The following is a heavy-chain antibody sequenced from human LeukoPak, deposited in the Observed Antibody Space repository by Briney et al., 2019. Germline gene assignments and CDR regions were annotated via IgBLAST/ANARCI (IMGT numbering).Heavy chain of an antibody. J-gene: IGHJ3*02. D-gene: IGHD1-26*01. CDR2: INHSGST. CDR3: ARCPVRGSYWSPARADAFDI. V-gene: IGHV4-34*01. Sequence: SETLSLTCAVYGGSFSGYYWSWIRQPPGKGLEWIGEINHSGSTNYNPSLKSRVTISVDTSKNQFSLKLSSVTAADTAVYYCARCPVRGSYWSPARADAFDIWGQGTMVTVSS. CDR1: GGSFSGYY.